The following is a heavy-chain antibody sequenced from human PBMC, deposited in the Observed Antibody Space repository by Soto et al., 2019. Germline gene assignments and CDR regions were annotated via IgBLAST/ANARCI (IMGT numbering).Heavy chain of an antibody. CDR1: GYTFSSYD. CDR3: ARAGCRGDCYSDY. J-gene: IGHJ4*02. CDR2: MNPNSGNT. Sequence: ASVKVSCKASGYTFSSYDINWVRQATGQGLEWMGWMNPNSGNTGYAQKFQGRVTMTRNTSISTAYMELSSLRSEDTAVYYCARAGCRGDCYSDYCGQRTLVTVSS. D-gene: IGHD2-21*02. V-gene: IGHV1-8*01.